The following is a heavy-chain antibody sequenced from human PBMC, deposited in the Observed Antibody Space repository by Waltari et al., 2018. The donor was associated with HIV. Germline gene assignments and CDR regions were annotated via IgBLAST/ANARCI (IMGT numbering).Heavy chain of an antibody. J-gene: IGHJ5*02. CDR2: IHYSGST. Sequence: QLQLQESGPGLVKPSETLSLTCTVSGGSISSSSYYWGWIRQPPGKGLEWIGSIHYSGSTYYNPALKSRVTISVDTSKNQFSLKLSSVTAADTAVYYCARDLEEYSSSGNWFDPWGQGTLVTVSS. V-gene: IGHV4-39*07. CDR1: GGSISSSSYY. CDR3: ARDLEEYSSSGNWFDP. D-gene: IGHD6-6*01.